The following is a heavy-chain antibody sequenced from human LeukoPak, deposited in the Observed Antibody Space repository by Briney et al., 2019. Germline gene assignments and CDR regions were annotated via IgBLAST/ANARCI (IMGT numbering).Heavy chain of an antibody. CDR1: GFTFSSYE. CDR2: ISSSGSTI. Sequence: SGGSLRLSCAASGFTFSSYEMNWVRQAPGKGLEWVSYISSSGSTIYYADSVKGRFTISRDNAKNSLYLQMNSLRGEDTAVYYCGREIQAPGKTLEYWGQGTLVTVSS. J-gene: IGHJ4*02. V-gene: IGHV3-48*03. CDR3: GREIQAPGKTLEY.